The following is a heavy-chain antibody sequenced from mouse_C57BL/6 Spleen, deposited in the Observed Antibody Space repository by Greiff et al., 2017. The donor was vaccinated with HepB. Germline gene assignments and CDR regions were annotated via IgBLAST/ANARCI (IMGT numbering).Heavy chain of an antibody. CDR3: GRRGSTVVARMDY. D-gene: IGHD1-1*01. V-gene: IGHV5-17*01. CDR1: GFTFSDYG. J-gene: IGHJ4*01. Sequence: DVMLVESGGGLVKPGGSLKLSCAASGFTFSDYGMHWVRQAPEKGLEWVAYISSGSSTIYYADTVKGRFTISRDNAKNTLFLQMTSLRSEDTAMYYCGRRGSTVVARMDYWGQGTSVTVSS. CDR2: ISSGSSTI.